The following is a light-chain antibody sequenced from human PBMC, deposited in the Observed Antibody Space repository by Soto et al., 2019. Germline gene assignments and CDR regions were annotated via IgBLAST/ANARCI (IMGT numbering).Light chain of an antibody. Sequence: IVMTQSPATLSLSPGEKATLSCRASQSISNNFAWFQQKPGQVPRLLIYGASNRATGVSARFSGSGSGTEFTLTISSLEPEDFAVYYCQQRSNWVTFGQGTRLEIK. V-gene: IGKV3-11*01. CDR1: QSISNN. CDR2: GAS. J-gene: IGKJ5*01. CDR3: QQRSNWVT.